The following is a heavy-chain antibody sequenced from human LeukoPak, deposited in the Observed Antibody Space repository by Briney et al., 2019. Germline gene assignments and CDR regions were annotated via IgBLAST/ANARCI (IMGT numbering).Heavy chain of an antibody. D-gene: IGHD3-3*02. V-gene: IGHV4-4*02. Sequence: SETLSLTCAVSGDSISSSDWWSWVRQPPGKGLEWLGGIYHRGNIDYNPSFKSRVTISVDKSKNQFSLKLSSVTAADTAVYYCARDRVASPWYYFDYWGQGTLVTVSS. J-gene: IGHJ4*02. CDR2: IYHRGNI. CDR1: GDSISSSDW. CDR3: ARDRVASPWYYFDY.